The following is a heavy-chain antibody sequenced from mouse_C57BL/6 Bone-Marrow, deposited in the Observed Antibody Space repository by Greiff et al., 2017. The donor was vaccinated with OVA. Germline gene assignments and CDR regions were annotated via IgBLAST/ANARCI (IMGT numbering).Heavy chain of an antibody. CDR1: GYTFTSYG. D-gene: IGHD2-5*01. CDR3: ARGDYSNLRCFYV. J-gene: IGHJ1*03. CDR2: IYPRSGNT. Sequence: QVQLKESGAELARPGASVKLSCKASGYTFTSYGISWVKQRTGQGLEWIGEIYPRSGNTYYNEKFKGKATLTADKSSSTAYMELRSLTSEDSAVSFCARGDYSNLRCFYVWGTGTTVTVSS. V-gene: IGHV1-81*01.